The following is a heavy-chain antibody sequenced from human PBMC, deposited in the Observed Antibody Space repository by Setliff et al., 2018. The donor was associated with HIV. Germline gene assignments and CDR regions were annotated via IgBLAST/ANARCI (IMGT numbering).Heavy chain of an antibody. V-gene: IGHV1-18*01. CDR2: ISAYNGKT. Sequence: ASVKVSCKASGYTFTSYVINWVRQAPGQGLEWMGWISAYNGKTNYAQKVQGRVTMTTDTSTSTGYMELRSLRPDDTAVYYCARAPEAPDAFDIWGQGTMVTVSS. J-gene: IGHJ3*02. CDR1: GYTFTSYV. CDR3: ARAPEAPDAFDI.